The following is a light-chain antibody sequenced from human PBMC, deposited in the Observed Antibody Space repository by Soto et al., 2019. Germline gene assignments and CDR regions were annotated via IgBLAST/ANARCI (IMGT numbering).Light chain of an antibody. Sequence: QSALTQPPSASGSPGQSVSISCTGTSSDIGAYNFVSWYQQHPGKAPRLMIYGVSKRPSGVPDRFSGSKSGNTASLTVSGLQADDEADYYCSSYAGSNTDVVFGGVTKLTVL. CDR1: SSDIGAYNF. CDR2: GVS. J-gene: IGLJ2*01. V-gene: IGLV2-8*01. CDR3: SSYAGSNTDVV.